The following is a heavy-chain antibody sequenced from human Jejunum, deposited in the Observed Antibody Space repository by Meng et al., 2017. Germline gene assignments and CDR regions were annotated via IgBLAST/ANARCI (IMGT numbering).Heavy chain of an antibody. CDR2: ISSSGSSK. Sequence: GESLKISCAASIFTFSSYEMSWVRQSPGKGLEWVSYISSSGSSKYYADSVKGRFAISRDNAKDSLYLQMNSLRAEETALYYCARLYSSTSGKGLDIWGRGTMVTVSS. D-gene: IGHD6-19*01. V-gene: IGHV3-48*03. CDR1: IFTFSSYE. J-gene: IGHJ3*02. CDR3: ARLYSSTSGKGLDI.